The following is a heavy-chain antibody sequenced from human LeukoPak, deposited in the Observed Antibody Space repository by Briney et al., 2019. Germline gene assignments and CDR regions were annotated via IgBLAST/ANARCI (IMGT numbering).Heavy chain of an antibody. V-gene: IGHV4-61*02. CDR1: GGSISSGGYY. J-gene: IGHJ4*02. CDR2: IYTTGST. CDR3: ARGIAAAAKQGSFDF. Sequence: PSETLSLTCTVSGGSISSGGYYWSWIRQPAGKGLEWIGRIYTTGSTNYNPSLKSRVTMSVDTSKNHFSLKLTSVTAADTAVYYCARGIAAAAKQGSFDFWGQGTLVTVSS. D-gene: IGHD6-13*01.